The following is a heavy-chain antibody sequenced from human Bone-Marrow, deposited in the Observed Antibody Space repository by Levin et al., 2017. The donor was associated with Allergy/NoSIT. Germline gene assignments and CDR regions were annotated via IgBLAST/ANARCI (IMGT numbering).Heavy chain of an antibody. V-gene: IGHV3-9*01. D-gene: IGHD6-13*01. CDR2: ITWNSGSI. Sequence: SLKISCAASGFTFDAYAMHWVRQAPGKGLEWVSGITWNSGSIQYADSVKGRFTISRDNAKNSLYLQMTSLGADDTALYYCAKDVGTTTWYFYGMDVWGQGTTVTVSS. CDR3: AKDVGTTTWYFYGMDV. J-gene: IGHJ6*02. CDR1: GFTFDAYA.